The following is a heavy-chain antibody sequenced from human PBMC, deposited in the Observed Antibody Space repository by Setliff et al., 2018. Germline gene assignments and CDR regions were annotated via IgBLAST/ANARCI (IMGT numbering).Heavy chain of an antibody. Sequence: SETLSLTCAVSGYSISSGNYRGWIRQPPGKGLEWIGSISHSGSAYYNPSLKSRVTISLDTSRNQVSLKLSSVTAADTAVYYCARDRQYCSSTSCYASYFYYYAMDIWGQGTTVTVSS. D-gene: IGHD2-2*01. V-gene: IGHV4-38-2*02. CDR3: ARDRQYCSSTSCYASYFYYYAMDI. CDR2: ISHSGSA. J-gene: IGHJ6*02. CDR1: GYSISSGNY.